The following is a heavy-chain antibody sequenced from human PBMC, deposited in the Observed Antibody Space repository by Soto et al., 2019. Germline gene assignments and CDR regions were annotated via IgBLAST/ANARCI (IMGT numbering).Heavy chain of an antibody. CDR3: ARHYSSGSRNWFDP. CDR2: SYYSGST. Sequence: PSETLSLTCIVSGGSINSRRYFWGWVRQPPGKGLEWIGSSYYSGSTYYNPSLRSRVTISVDTSKNQFSLKLSSVTAADTAVFYCARHYSSGSRNWFDPWGQGTLVTVSS. V-gene: IGHV4-39*01. CDR1: GGSINSRRYF. J-gene: IGHJ5*02. D-gene: IGHD6-19*01.